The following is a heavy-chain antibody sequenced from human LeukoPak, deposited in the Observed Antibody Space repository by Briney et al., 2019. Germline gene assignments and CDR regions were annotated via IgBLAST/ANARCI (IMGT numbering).Heavy chain of an antibody. CDR2: ISAFNGDT. CDR1: GYTINSYI. J-gene: IGHJ3*01. V-gene: IGHV1-18*01. CDR3: ARGGGSYSAFDF. D-gene: IGHD1-26*01. Sequence: ASVKVSCKASGYTINSYIISWVRQAPGQGLEWMGWISAFNGDTTYAQNLQGRATMTIDTSTSTAYMGMRNLRSDDTAGFYCARGGGSYSAFDFWGQGTMVTVSS.